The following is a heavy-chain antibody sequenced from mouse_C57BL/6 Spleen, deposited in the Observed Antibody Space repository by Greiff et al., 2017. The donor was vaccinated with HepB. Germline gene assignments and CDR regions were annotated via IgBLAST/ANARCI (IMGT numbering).Heavy chain of an antibody. Sequence: VQLQQPGAELVKPGASVKLSCKASGYTFTNYWMNWVKQRPGKGLEWIGRIHPNDDATNYNHKFKGKATLTVDKSSSTAYMQLSSLTSEDSAVDYCERGAIGYFDDWGPGTTVTVSS. CDR2: IHPNDDAT. V-gene: IGHV1-74*01. CDR3: ERGAIGYFDD. CDR1: GYTFTNYW. J-gene: IGHJ1*01.